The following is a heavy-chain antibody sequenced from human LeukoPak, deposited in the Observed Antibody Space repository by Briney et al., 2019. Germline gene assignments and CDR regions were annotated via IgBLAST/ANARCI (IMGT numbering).Heavy chain of an antibody. Sequence: PGGSLRLSCAASGFTFSSYSMNWVRQAPGKGLEWVSSISSSSSYIYYADSVKGRFTISRDNAKNSLYLQMNSLRAEDTAVYYCARGGGPVLGDAFDIWGQGTMVTVSS. D-gene: IGHD2-15*01. J-gene: IGHJ3*02. CDR3: ARGGGPVLGDAFDI. CDR1: GFTFSSYS. V-gene: IGHV3-21*01. CDR2: ISSSSSYI.